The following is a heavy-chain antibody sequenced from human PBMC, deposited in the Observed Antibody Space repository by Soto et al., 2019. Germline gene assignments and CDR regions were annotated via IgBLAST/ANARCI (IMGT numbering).Heavy chain of an antibody. J-gene: IGHJ4*02. D-gene: IGHD6-19*01. V-gene: IGHV4-4*07. CDR2: IYISGST. CDR1: GGSISSYY. Sequence: SETLSLTCTVSGGSISSYYWSWIRKPAGKGLEWIGRIYISGSTNYNPSLKSRVTMSVDTSKKQFSLKLSSVTAADTAVYYCAKSGGYSSGWYYYDYWGQGTLVTVSS. CDR3: AKSGGYSSGWYYYDY.